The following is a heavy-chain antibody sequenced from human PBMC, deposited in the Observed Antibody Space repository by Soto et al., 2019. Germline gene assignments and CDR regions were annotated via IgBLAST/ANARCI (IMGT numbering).Heavy chain of an antibody. CDR3: ARDTDYGARGPDGDY. J-gene: IGHJ4*02. V-gene: IGHV3-33*01. CDR2: IWYDGSNK. CDR1: GFTFSSYG. Sequence: GGSLRLSCAASGFTFSSYGMHWVRQAPGKGLEWVAVIWYDGSNKYYADSVKGRFTISRDNSKNTLYLQMNSLRAEDTAVYYCARDTDYGARGPDGDYWGQGTLVTVSS. D-gene: IGHD4-17*01.